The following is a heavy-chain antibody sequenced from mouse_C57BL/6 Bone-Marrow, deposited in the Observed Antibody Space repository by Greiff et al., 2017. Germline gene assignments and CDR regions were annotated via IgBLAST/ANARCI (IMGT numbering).Heavy chain of an antibody. CDR3: AILLLRLYYAMDY. Sequence: QVQLQQPGAELVKPGASVKMSCKASGYTFTSYWITWVKQRPGQGLEWIGDIYPGSGSTNYNEKFKSKATLTVDTSASTAYMQLSSLTSEDSAVYYGAILLLRLYYAMDYWGQGTSVTVSS. V-gene: IGHV1-55*01. CDR2: IYPGSGST. D-gene: IGHD1-1*01. CDR1: GYTFTSYW. J-gene: IGHJ4*01.